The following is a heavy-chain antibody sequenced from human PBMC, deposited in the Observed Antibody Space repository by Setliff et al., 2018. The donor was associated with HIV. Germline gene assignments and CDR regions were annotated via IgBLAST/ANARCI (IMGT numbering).Heavy chain of an antibody. D-gene: IGHD2-8*01. CDR3: ASKLYCTNGVCLDAYDI. Sequence: GASVKVSCKASEYTFTYYAMHWVRQAPGQRLEWMGWINTGNGNTEYSQKFQGRVTITRDTSASTAYMELSSLTSEDTAVYYCASKLYCTNGVCLDAYDIWGQGTMVTVSS. CDR2: INTGNGNT. V-gene: IGHV1-3*04. CDR1: EYTFTYYA. J-gene: IGHJ3*02.